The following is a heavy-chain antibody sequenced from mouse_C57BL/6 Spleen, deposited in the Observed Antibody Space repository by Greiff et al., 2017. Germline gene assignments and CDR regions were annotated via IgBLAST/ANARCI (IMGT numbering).Heavy chain of an antibody. Sequence: EVHLVESGPELVKPGASVKMSCKASGYTFTDYNMHWVKQSHGKSLEWIGYINPNNGGTSYNQKFKGKATLTVNKSSSTAYTELRSLTSEDSAVYYCAMGYYGSLDYWGQGTTLTVSS. V-gene: IGHV1-22*01. D-gene: IGHD1-1*01. CDR1: GYTFTDYN. J-gene: IGHJ2*01. CDR3: AMGYYGSLDY. CDR2: INPNNGGT.